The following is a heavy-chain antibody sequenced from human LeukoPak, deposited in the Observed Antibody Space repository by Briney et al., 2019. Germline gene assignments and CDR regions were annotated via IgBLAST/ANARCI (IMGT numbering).Heavy chain of an antibody. CDR1: GFTFSSYG. Sequence: GGSLRLSCAASGFTFSSYGMHWVRQAPGKGLEWVAFIRYDGSNKYYADSVKGRFTISRDNSKNTLYLQMNSLRAEDTAVYYCAKSRAGFGELLGYYYYYMDVWGKGTTVTISS. CDR3: AKSRAGFGELLGYYYYYMDV. V-gene: IGHV3-30*02. D-gene: IGHD3-10*01. CDR2: IRYDGSNK. J-gene: IGHJ6*03.